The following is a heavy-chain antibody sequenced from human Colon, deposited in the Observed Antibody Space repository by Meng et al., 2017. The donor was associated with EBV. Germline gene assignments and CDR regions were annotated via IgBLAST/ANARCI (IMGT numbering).Heavy chain of an antibody. Sequence: VRLQVSGPGLVKPSQTLSLTCTVSGCSINSGDYYWSWIRQPPGKGLEWIGYIYYTGSTYYNPSLKSRVTISMDTSKIQFSLRLSSVTAADTAVYYCARNYYFDYWGQGTLVTVSS. J-gene: IGHJ4*02. CDR2: IYYTGST. V-gene: IGHV4-30-4*01. CDR3: ARNYYFDY. CDR1: GCSINSGDYY.